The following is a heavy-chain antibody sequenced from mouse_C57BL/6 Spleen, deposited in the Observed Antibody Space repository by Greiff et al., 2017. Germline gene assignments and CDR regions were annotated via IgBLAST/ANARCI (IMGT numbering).Heavy chain of an antibody. V-gene: IGHV5-17*01. Sequence: EVKLVESGGGLVKPGGSLKLSCAASGFTFSDYGMHWVRQAPEKGLEWVAYISSGSSTIYYADTVKGRFTISLDNATTTVFLQITSLRSEDTAMYYCARSDYDGLDDWGQGTTLTVSS. CDR2: ISSGSSTI. D-gene: IGHD2-4*01. CDR1: GFTFSDYG. CDR3: ARSDYDGLDD. J-gene: IGHJ2*01.